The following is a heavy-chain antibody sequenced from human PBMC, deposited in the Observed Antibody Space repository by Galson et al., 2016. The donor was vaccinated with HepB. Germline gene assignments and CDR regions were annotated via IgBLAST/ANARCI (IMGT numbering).Heavy chain of an antibody. CDR3: AREGDHDFWENGMDV. CDR1: GYPFSGYY. V-gene: IGHV1-2*02. CDR2: INPNSGGT. D-gene: IGHD3-3*01. J-gene: IGHJ6*02. Sequence: SVKVSCKASGYPFSGYYMHWVRQAPGQGLEWMGWINPNSGGTSYSQKFQGRVTISRHSSKNTLYLQMNSLRVEDTAVCYCAREGDHDFWENGMDVWGQGTTVIVSS.